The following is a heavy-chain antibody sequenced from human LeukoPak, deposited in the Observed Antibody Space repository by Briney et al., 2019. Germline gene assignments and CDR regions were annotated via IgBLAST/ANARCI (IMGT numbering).Heavy chain of an antibody. D-gene: IGHD1-26*01. CDR3: ARWDHGAPLGY. Sequence: PGGSLRLSCAASGFTVSNNYMSWVRQAPGKGLEWVSAIFTVGNTYYADSVKGRFTISRDNTKNTLYLQMNSLRVEDTAVYYCARWDHGAPLGYWGQGTLVTVSS. V-gene: IGHV3-53*01. CDR1: GFTVSNNY. J-gene: IGHJ4*02. CDR2: IFTVGNT.